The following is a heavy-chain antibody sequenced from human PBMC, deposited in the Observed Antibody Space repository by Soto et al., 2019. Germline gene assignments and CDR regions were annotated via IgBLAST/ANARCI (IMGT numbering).Heavy chain of an antibody. V-gene: IGHV3-21*01. Sequence: EVQLVESGGGLVKPGGSLRLSCAASGFTFSTYGMNWVRQAPGKGLEWLSSISDSGHYIYYADSVKGRFTISRDNAKNSLFLQMNSLRGADTAVYYWARSWLALPYSASHWFDPWGHGTLVTVSS. D-gene: IGHD3-22*01. J-gene: IGHJ5*02. CDR2: ISDSGHYI. CDR1: GFTFSTYG. CDR3: ARSWLALPYSASHWFDP.